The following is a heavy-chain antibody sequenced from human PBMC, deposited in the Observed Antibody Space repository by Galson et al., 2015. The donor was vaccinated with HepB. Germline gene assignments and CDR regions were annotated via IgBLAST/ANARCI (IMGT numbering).Heavy chain of an antibody. J-gene: IGHJ4*02. Sequence: ETLSLTCSVPGGSISPYYWSWFRQPPGKGLEWIGYIYHSGSTNYNPSLASRVTISVDTSKNQFSLTLTSVTTADTAVYYCARGATFFEYCGRGTQVTVSS. V-gene: IGHV4-59*01. CDR2: IYHSGST. CDR3: ARGATFFEY. CDR1: GGSISPYY.